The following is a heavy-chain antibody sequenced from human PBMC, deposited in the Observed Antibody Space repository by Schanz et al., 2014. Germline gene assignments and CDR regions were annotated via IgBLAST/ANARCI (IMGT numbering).Heavy chain of an antibody. V-gene: IGHV3-48*01. CDR2: ISFSGNTI. Sequence: EVQLVESGGGLVRPGGSLRLSCTTSGLIFSTYTLNWVRQAPGKGLEWISYISFSGNTIYYADSVKGRFTISRDNSKNTLYLQMNSLRADDTAVYYCVKDPDKYNWNDVEGMDVWGPGTTVTVSS. D-gene: IGHD1-1*01. J-gene: IGHJ6*01. CDR1: GLIFSTYT. CDR3: VKDPDKYNWNDVEGMDV.